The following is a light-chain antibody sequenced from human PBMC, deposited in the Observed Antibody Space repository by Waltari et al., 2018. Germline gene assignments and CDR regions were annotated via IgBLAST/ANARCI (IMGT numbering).Light chain of an antibody. CDR1: QSVGSSS. CDR3: QQHGTLPAT. V-gene: IGKV3-20*01. Sequence: ELVLTQSPGTASLSPGERVTLSCRASQSVGSSSLAWYQQKPGQAPRLVIYRAARRATGIPDRFSGSGSGTDFSLTISRLGPEDFAVYYCQQHGTLPATFGQGTKVEIK. J-gene: IGKJ1*01. CDR2: RAA.